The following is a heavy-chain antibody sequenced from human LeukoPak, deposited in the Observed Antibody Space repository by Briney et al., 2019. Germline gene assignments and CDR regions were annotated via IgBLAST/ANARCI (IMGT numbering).Heavy chain of an antibody. V-gene: IGHV3-23*01. CDR2: ISGSGGST. Sequence: GGSLRLSCAASGFTFSSYAMSWVRQAPGKGLEWVLAISGSGGSTYYADSVKGRFTISRDNSKNTLYLQMNSLRAEDTAVYYCAKGTTANYYYYYGMDVWGQGTTVTVSS. D-gene: IGHD4-11*01. J-gene: IGHJ6*02. CDR3: AKGTTANYYYYYGMDV. CDR1: GFTFSSYA.